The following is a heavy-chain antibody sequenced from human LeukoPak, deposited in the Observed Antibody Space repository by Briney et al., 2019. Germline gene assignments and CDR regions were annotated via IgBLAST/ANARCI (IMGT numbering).Heavy chain of an antibody. D-gene: IGHD5-18*01. CDR3: AKDLIGIQLWLSLDY. V-gene: IGHV3-23*01. CDR2: ISGSGGST. Sequence: PGGSLRLSCAASGFTFSGYAMSWVRQAPGKGVEWVSAISGSGGSTYYADSVKGRFTSSRDNSKNPLYLLMNSTSADATAAYYVAKDLIGIQLWLSLDYWGPGTLVTVSS. CDR1: GFTFSGYA. J-gene: IGHJ4*02.